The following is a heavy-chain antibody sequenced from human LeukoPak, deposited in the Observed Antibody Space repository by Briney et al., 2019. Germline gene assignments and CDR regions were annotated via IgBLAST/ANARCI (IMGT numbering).Heavy chain of an antibody. Sequence: ASVKVSCKASGGTFSSYTISWVRQAPGQGLEWMGRIIPILGIANYAQKFQGRVTITADKSTSTAYMELSSLRSEDTAVYYCEVTPNCSGGSCPTDYRGQGTLVTVSS. CDR2: IIPILGIA. CDR3: EVTPNCSGGSCPTDY. CDR1: GGTFSSYT. J-gene: IGHJ4*02. V-gene: IGHV1-69*02. D-gene: IGHD2-15*01.